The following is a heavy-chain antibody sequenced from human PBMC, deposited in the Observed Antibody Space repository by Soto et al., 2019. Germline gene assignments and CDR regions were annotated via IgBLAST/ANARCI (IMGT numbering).Heavy chain of an antibody. CDR2: ISSGGGAK. CDR3: TRDASRDSSARGWFDP. D-gene: IGHD6-13*01. J-gene: IGHJ5*02. Sequence: PGGSLRLSCAASGFIFSDYYMAWIRQAPGKGLEWVSDISSGGGAKNVADSVRGRFTISRDNAKNSLHLQMNSLRAEDTAVYYCTRDASRDSSARGWFDPWGPGTLVTVSS. CDR1: GFIFSDYY. V-gene: IGHV3-11*04.